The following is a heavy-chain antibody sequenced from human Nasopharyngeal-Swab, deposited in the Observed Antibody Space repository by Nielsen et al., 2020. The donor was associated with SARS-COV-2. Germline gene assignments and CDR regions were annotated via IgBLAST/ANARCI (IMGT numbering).Heavy chain of an antibody. D-gene: IGHD7-27*01. CDR1: GFPFSDYY. V-gene: IGHV3-11*04. CDR3: ARDRANWDFDY. J-gene: IGHJ4*02. CDR2: ISGSGGTI. Sequence: SRAASGFPFSDYYMSWIRQAPGKGLEYISYISGSGGTIYYGDSMKGRFTISRDNAKNSLYLQMNSLRAEDTAVYYCARDRANWDFDYWGQGTLVTVSS.